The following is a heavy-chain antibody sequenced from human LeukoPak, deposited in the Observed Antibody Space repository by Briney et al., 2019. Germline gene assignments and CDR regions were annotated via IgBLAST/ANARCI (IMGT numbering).Heavy chain of an antibody. V-gene: IGHV4-30-2*01. D-gene: IGHD2-21*01. CDR1: GGSISSGGYY. J-gene: IGHJ6*03. CDR3: ARDLQHIVVGGGYYMDV. Sequence: TSETLSLTCTVSGGSISSGGYYWSWIRQPPGKGLEWIGYIYHSGSTYYNPSLKSRVTISVDRSKNQFSLKLSSVTAADTAVYYCARDLQHIVVGGGYYMDVWGKGTTVTVSS. CDR2: IYHSGST.